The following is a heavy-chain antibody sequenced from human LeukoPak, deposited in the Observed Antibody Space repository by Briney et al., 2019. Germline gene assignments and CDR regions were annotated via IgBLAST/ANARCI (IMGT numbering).Heavy chain of an antibody. CDR1: GYSFTDHY. D-gene: IGHD7-27*01. V-gene: IGHV1-2*02. J-gene: IGHJ4*02. CDR2: IHPNSGDT. CDR3: ARGHNWGPDY. Sequence: ASVKVSCKASGYSFTDHYLHWLRQAPGQGLEWMGWIHPNSGDTNYAQNFQGRVSLTRDTSISTDYMELIRLRSDDTAIDYCARGHNWGPDYWGQGTLVSVSS.